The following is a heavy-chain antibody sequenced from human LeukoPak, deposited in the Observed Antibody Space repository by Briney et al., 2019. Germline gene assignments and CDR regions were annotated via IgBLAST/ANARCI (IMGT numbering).Heavy chain of an antibody. CDR3: ATGEYYFDF. V-gene: IGHV3-30*03. J-gene: IGHJ4*02. CDR2: ISYDESNK. Sequence: PGRSLRLSCAASGFSFSSYGMHWVRQAPGKGLEWVAVISYDESNKYYADSVKGRFTISRDNSKNTLYLQMNSLRAEDTALYYCATGEYYFDFWGQGTLVTVSS. D-gene: IGHD3-16*01. CDR1: GFSFSSYG.